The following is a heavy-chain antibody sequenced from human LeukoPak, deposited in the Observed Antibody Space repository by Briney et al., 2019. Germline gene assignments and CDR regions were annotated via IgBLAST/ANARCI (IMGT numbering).Heavy chain of an antibody. D-gene: IGHD6-13*01. CDR1: GFTFDDYA. J-gene: IGHJ6*02. CDR2: ISWNSGSI. Sequence: PGGSLRLSCAASGFTFDDYAMHWVRQAPGKGLEWVSGISWNSGSIGYADSVEGRFTISRDNAKNSLYLQMNSLRAEDTALYYCAKGGPAGNYYYGMDVWGQGTTVTVSS. V-gene: IGHV3-9*01. CDR3: AKGGPAGNYYYGMDV.